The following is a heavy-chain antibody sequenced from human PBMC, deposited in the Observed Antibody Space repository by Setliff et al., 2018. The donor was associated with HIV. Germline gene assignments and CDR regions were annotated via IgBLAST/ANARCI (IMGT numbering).Heavy chain of an antibody. CDR2: INHSGST. CDR1: GYSISSGYY. D-gene: IGHD3-10*01. Sequence: PSETLSLTCAVSGYSISSGYYWGWIRQPPGKGLEWIGEINHSGSTNYNPSLKSRVTISVDTSKSQFSLRLNSVTATDTALYYCARGRFHRLHRPYSGSGSLGIQYFDYWGQGTLVTVSS. V-gene: IGHV4-38-2*01. CDR3: ARGRFHRLHRPYSGSGSLGIQYFDY. J-gene: IGHJ4*02.